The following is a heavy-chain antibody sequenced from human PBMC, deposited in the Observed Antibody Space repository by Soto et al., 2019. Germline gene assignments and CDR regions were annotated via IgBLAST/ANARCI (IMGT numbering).Heavy chain of an antibody. V-gene: IGHV1-2*04. D-gene: IGHD2-2*01. CDR1: GYTFTGYY. CDR3: ARDPVYCISTSCRGNYYYYGMDV. CDR2: INPNSGGT. J-gene: IGHJ6*02. Sequence: ASVTVSCKASGYTFTGYYMHWVRQAPGQGLEWMGWINPNSGGTNYAQKFQGWVTMTRDTSISTAYMELSRLRSDDTAVYYCARDPVYCISTSCRGNYYYYGMDVWGQGTTVTVSS.